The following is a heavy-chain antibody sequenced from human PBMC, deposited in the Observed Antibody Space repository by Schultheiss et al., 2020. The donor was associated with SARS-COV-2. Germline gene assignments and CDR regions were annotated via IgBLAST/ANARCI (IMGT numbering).Heavy chain of an antibody. Sequence: SETLSLTCTVSGGSISSYYWSWIRQPPGKGLEWIGYIYYSGSTNYNPSLKSRVTISVDTSKNQFSLKVSSVTAADTAVYYCARDGGITMVRGMGDGMDVWGQGTTVTVSS. V-gene: IGHV4-59*12. CDR2: IYYSGST. J-gene: IGHJ6*02. D-gene: IGHD3-10*01. CDR1: GGSISSYY. CDR3: ARDGGITMVRGMGDGMDV.